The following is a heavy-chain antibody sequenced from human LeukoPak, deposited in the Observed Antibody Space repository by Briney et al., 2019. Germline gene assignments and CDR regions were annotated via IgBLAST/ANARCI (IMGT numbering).Heavy chain of an antibody. J-gene: IGHJ5*02. D-gene: IGHD2-15*01. CDR1: GYTFTSYY. CDR2: INPSGGST. V-gene: IGHV1-46*01. Sequence: ASVKVSCKASGYTFTSYYMHWVRQAPGQGLKWMGIINPSGGSTSYAQKFQGRVTMTRDTSTSTLYMELSSLRSEDTAVYYCARSIVVVVAATRGFDPWGQGTLVTVSS. CDR3: ARSIVVVVAATRGFDP.